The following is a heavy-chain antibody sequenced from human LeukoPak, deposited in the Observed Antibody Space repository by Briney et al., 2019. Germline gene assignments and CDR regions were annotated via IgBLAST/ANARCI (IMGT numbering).Heavy chain of an antibody. CDR2: IYSGGST. J-gene: IGHJ4*02. CDR1: GFTASSNY. CDR3: ARVDTVMAYYFDL. V-gene: IGHV3-53*05. D-gene: IGHD5-18*01. Sequence: GGSLRLSCAASGFTASSNYMSWVRQAPGKGLEWVSVIYSGGSTYYADSVKGRFTISRDNSKNTLYLQMNSLRAEDTAVYYCARVDTVMAYYFDLWGQGTLVTVSS.